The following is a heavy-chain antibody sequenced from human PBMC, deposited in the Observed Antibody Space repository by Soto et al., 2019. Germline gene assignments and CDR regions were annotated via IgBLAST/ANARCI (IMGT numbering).Heavy chain of an antibody. CDR1: GFSLTPPGVG. CDR3: TQIYGSGSWGWYFHS. CDR2: IFWNDDE. V-gene: IGHV2-5*01. D-gene: IGHD1-26*01. Sequence: QITLKESGPSLVKPTETLTLPCTFPGFSLTPPGVGVGWVRQPPGKAWGWLTVIFWNDDERYSPSLKTRVTVAKDTSKNQVVVTMTNMGPVDTATYYCTQIYGSGSWGWYFHSWGQGNPVTVSS. J-gene: IGHJ4*02.